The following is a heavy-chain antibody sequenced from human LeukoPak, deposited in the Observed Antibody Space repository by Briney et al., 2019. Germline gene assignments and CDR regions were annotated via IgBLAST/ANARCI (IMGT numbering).Heavy chain of an antibody. Sequence: GGSLRLSCAASGFTVSSNYMSWVRQAPGKGLEWVSVIYSGGSTYYADSVKGRFTISRDNSKNTLYLQMNSLRAEDMAVYYCARVGSVEMATMDWGQGTLVTVSS. CDR2: IYSGGST. J-gene: IGHJ4*02. D-gene: IGHD5-24*01. CDR3: ARVGSVEMATMD. V-gene: IGHV3-66*01. CDR1: GFTVSSNY.